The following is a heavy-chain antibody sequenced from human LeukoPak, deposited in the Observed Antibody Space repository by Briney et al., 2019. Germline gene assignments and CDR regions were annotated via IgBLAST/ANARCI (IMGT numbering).Heavy chain of an antibody. CDR3: AKDLSCSGGSCPFDY. CDR2: ISGSGGST. CDR1: GFTFSSYA. J-gene: IGHJ4*02. V-gene: IGHV3-23*01. Sequence: GGSLRLSCAASGFTFSSYAMSWARQAPGKGLEWVSAISGSGGSTYYADSVKGRFTISRDNSKNTLYLQMNSLRAEDTAVYYCAKDLSCSGGSCPFDYWGQGTLVTVSS. D-gene: IGHD2-15*01.